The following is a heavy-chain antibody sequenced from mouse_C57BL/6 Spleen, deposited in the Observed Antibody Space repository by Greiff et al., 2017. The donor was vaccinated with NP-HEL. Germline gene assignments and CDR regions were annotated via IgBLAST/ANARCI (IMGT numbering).Heavy chain of an antibody. J-gene: IGHJ2*01. CDR1: GFTFTDYY. CDR2: IRNKANCYTT. CDR3: SIYSGGMYYFDY. V-gene: IGHV7-3*01. D-gene: IGHD1-1*02. Sequence: EVQLVESGGGLVQPGGSLSLSCAASGFTFTDYYMSWVRQPPGKALEWLGFIRNKANCYTTEYSASVKGGLTISRDNSQSILYLQMNALRAEDSATYSCSIYSGGMYYFDYWGHGTTLTVSS.